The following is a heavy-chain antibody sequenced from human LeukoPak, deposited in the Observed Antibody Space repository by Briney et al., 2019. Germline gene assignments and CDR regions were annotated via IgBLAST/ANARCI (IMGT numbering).Heavy chain of an antibody. D-gene: IGHD3-22*01. CDR3: AKAHYYDSSGYRGFFDP. Sequence: GGSLRLSCAASGFTFSGYGMHWVRQAPGKGLEWVAFIRYDGSDQYYADSVKGRFTISRDNSKNTLYLQMNSLRAEDTAVYYCAKAHYYDSSGYRGFFDPWGQGTLVTVSS. CDR1: GFTFSGYG. J-gene: IGHJ5*02. V-gene: IGHV3-30*02. CDR2: IRYDGSDQ.